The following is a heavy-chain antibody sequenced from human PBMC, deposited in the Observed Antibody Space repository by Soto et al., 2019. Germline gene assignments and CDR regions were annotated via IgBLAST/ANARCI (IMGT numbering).Heavy chain of an antibody. CDR1: YGSSGDLGCR. CDR3: ARVPMSYYYGMDV. Sequence: AFLLLRLPWTVVYGSSGDLGCRCSCIRQPPGKGLEWIGYIYYSGSTYYNPSLKSRVTISVDTSKNQFSLKLSSVTAADTAVYYCARVPMSYYYGMDVWGQGTTVTVSS. CDR2: IYYSGST. V-gene: IGHV4-31*02. J-gene: IGHJ6*02.